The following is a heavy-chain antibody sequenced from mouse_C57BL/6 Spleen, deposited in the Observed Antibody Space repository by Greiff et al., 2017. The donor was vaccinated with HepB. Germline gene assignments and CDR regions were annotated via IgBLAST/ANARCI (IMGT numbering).Heavy chain of an antibody. J-gene: IGHJ1*03. CDR2: INPNNGGT. CDR3: ARDHYYGSSYEYFDV. CDR1: GYTFTDYN. D-gene: IGHD1-1*01. V-gene: IGHV1-22*01. Sequence: VQLQQSGPELVKPGASVKMSCKASGYTFTDYNMHWVKQSHGKSLEWIGYINPNNGGTSYNQKFKGKATLTVNKSSSTAYMELRSLTSEDSAVYYCARDHYYGSSYEYFDVWGTGTTVTVSS.